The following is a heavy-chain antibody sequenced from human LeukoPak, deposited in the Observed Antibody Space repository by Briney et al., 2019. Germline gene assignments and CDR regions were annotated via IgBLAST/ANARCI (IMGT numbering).Heavy chain of an antibody. Sequence: GASVKVSCKASGGTFSSYAISWVRQAPGQGLEWMGWISAYNGNTNYAQKLQGRVTMTTDTSTSTAYMELRSLRSDDTAVYYCARTPNVFRGANTFDYWGQGTLVTVSS. V-gene: IGHV1-18*01. J-gene: IGHJ4*02. CDR3: ARTPNVFRGANTFDY. D-gene: IGHD3-10*01. CDR2: ISAYNGNT. CDR1: GGTFSSYA.